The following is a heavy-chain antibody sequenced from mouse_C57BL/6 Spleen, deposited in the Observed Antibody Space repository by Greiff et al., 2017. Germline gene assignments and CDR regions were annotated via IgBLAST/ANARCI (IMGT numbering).Heavy chain of an antibody. CDR2: INPSTGGT. CDR3: ARYGRQLRLLFAY. CDR1: GYSFTGYY. J-gene: IGHJ3*01. Sequence: EVQLQESGPELVKPGASVKISCKASGYSFTGYYMNWVKQSPEKSLEWIGEINPSTGGTTYNQKFKAKATLTVDKSSSTAYMQLKSLTSEDSAVYYCARYGRQLRLLFAYWGQGTLVTVSA. D-gene: IGHD3-2*02. V-gene: IGHV1-42*01.